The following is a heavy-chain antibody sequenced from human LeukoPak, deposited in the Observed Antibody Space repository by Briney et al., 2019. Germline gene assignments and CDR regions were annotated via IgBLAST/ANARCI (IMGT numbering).Heavy chain of an antibody. CDR1: GLTFGSYG. CDR2: IWYDGSDK. CDR3: ARENYGSGSPLDS. J-gene: IGHJ4*02. Sequence: GGSLRLSCAASGLTFGSYGMHWVRQAPGKGLEWAGVIWYDGSDKNYADSVKGRFTISRDNSKNTLYLQMNSVRAEDTAIYYCARENYGSGSPLDSWGQGTLVTVSS. D-gene: IGHD3-10*01. V-gene: IGHV3-33*01.